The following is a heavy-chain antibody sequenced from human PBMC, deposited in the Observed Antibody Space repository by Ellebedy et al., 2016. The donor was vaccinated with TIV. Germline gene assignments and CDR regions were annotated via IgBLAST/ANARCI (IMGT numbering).Heavy chain of an antibody. CDR3: SRGRSVN. D-gene: IGHD3-3*01. J-gene: IGHJ4*02. CDR1: GFTFSSNW. V-gene: IGHV3-7*03. CDR2: IKQDGSEK. Sequence: GESLKISCAASGFTFSSNWMSWVRQTPGKGLEWVAYIKQDGSEKYYVDSVKGRFTIYGDNAKNSLYLQMNSLRAEDTAVYYCSRGRSVNWGQGTLVTVSS.